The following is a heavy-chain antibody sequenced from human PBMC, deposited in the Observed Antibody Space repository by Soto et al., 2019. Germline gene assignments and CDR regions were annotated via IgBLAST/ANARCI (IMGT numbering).Heavy chain of an antibody. D-gene: IGHD1-26*01. CDR1: GGSISSSNW. CDR3: ARVWYSGAYSSH. CDR2: IYHSGST. Sequence: SETLSLTCAVSGGSISSSNWWNWVRQPPGKGLEWIGEIYHSGSTNYNPSLKSRVTISVDKSKNQFPLNLSSVTAADSAVYYCARVWYSGAYSSHWGQGTLVTAPQ. J-gene: IGHJ4*02. V-gene: IGHV4-4*02.